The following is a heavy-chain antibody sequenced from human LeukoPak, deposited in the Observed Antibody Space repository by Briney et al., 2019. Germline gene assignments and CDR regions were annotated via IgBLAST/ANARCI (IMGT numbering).Heavy chain of an antibody. CDR2: ISAHNGDT. V-gene: IGHV1-18*01. CDR1: GYTFSSYG. Sequence: ASVTVSCKASGYTFSSYGITWVRQAPGQGLEWMGWISAHNGDTNYVQKLQGRVTMTTDTSTSTAYMELRSLRSDDTAVYYCARGSIAGPRGNFDYWGQGTLVTVSS. CDR3: ARGSIAGPRGNFDY. D-gene: IGHD6-6*01. J-gene: IGHJ4*02.